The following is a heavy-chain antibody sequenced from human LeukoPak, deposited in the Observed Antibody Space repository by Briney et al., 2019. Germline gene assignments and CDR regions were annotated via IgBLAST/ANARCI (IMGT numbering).Heavy chain of an antibody. D-gene: IGHD4-17*01. Sequence: GGSLRLSCAASGFTFSTYGISWVRQAPGKGLEWVSAISGSGGSTYYADSVKGRFTISRDNSKNTLYLQMNSLRAEDTAVYYCARDRLHYGEYEKTFDYWGQGTLVSVSS. CDR1: GFTFSTYG. V-gene: IGHV3-23*01. CDR2: ISGSGGST. J-gene: IGHJ4*02. CDR3: ARDRLHYGEYEKTFDY.